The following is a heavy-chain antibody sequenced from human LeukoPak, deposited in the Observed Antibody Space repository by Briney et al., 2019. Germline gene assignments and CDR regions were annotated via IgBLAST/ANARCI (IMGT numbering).Heavy chain of an antibody. CDR1: GSTLSSYG. D-gene: IGHD2-21*02. J-gene: IGHJ6*02. CDR3: ARDRVVTGLYYYGMDV. Sequence: RGGGSPRLSCAASGSTLSSYGMRSARQAPGKGLGWVAVIWYDGSKKYYADSVKGRFTISRDNSKNTLYLQMNSLRGEDTAVYHCARDRVVTGLYYYGMDVWGQGTMVTVSS. CDR2: IWYDGSKK. V-gene: IGHV3-33*01.